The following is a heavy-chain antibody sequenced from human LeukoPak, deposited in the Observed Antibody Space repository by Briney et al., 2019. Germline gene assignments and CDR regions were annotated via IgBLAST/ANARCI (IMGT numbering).Heavy chain of an antibody. Sequence: GGSLRLSCAASGFTFSSYSMNWVRQAPGKGLEWVSSISSSSSYIYYADSVKGRFTISRDNAKNSLYLQMNSLRAEDTAVYYGARPGVTNGAFDIWGQGTMVTVSS. CDR1: GFTFSSYS. CDR2: ISSSSSYI. CDR3: ARPGVTNGAFDI. V-gene: IGHV3-21*01. J-gene: IGHJ3*02. D-gene: IGHD2-8*01.